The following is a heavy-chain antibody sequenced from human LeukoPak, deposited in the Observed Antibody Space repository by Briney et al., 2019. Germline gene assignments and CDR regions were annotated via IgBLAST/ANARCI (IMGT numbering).Heavy chain of an antibody. D-gene: IGHD6-19*01. Sequence: GGSLRLSCAASGFTFDDYAMHWVRHAPGKGLEWVSGISWNSGSIGCADSVKGRFTISRDNAKNSLYLQMNSLRAEDTALYYCAKDRSVAGTGNFDYWGQGTLVTVSS. CDR1: GFTFDDYA. CDR3: AKDRSVAGTGNFDY. CDR2: ISWNSGSI. V-gene: IGHV3-9*01. J-gene: IGHJ4*02.